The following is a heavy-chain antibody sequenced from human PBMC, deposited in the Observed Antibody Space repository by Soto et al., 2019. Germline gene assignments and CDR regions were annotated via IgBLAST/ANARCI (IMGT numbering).Heavy chain of an antibody. J-gene: IGHJ3*02. CDR1: GGSISSGGYY. D-gene: IGHD3-9*01. CDR3: ARESDFYASLTRYQINAFEI. V-gene: IGHV4-31*03. Sequence: QVQLQESGPGLVRPSQTLSLTCTVSGGSISSGGYYWTWIRQHPGKGPEYIGYIYDSGSTYYNPSLKSRVTVSGDSSKNQFSLKMNCMTAADTALYYCARESDFYASLTRYQINAFEIWGQGTLVTVSS. CDR2: IYDSGST.